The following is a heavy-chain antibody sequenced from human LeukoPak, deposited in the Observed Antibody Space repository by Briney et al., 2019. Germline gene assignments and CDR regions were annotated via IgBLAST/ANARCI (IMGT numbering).Heavy chain of an antibody. CDR3: ARDRHYGPGSHPRFDY. CDR1: GFTFDDYC. Sequence: GGSLRLSCAASGFTFDDYCMSWVRQAPGKGLEWVSGINWNGGSTGYADSVKGRFTISRDNAKNSLYLQMNSLRVEDTALYYCARDRHYGPGSHPRFDYSGQRTLVTVSS. V-gene: IGHV3-20*04. D-gene: IGHD3-10*01. J-gene: IGHJ4*02. CDR2: INWNGGST.